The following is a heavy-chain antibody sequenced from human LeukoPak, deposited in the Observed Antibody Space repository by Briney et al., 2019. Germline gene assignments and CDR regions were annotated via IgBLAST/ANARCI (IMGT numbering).Heavy chain of an antibody. V-gene: IGHV3-23*01. D-gene: IGHD6-19*01. CDR3: ARSLRQWQRVSGYYFDY. CDR1: GFTFSSYA. CDR2: ISGSGGST. Sequence: GGSLRLSCAASGFTFSSYAMSWVRQAPGKGLEWVSAISGSGGSTYYADSVKGRFTISRDNSKNTLYLQMYSLRAEDTAVYYCARSLRQWQRVSGYYFDYWGQGTLVTVSS. J-gene: IGHJ4*02.